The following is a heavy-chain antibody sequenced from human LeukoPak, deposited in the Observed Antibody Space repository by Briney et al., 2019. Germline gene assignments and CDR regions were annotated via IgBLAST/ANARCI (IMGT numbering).Heavy chain of an antibody. CDR2: IIPILGIA. Sequence: SVKVSCKASGGTFSSYAISWVRQAPGQGLEWMGRIIPILGIANYAQKFQGRVTITADESTSTAYMELSSLRSEDTAVYYCARGVVGATTPLDYWGQGTLVTVSS. J-gene: IGHJ4*02. CDR3: ARGVVGATTPLDY. V-gene: IGHV1-69*04. CDR1: GGTFSSYA. D-gene: IGHD1-26*01.